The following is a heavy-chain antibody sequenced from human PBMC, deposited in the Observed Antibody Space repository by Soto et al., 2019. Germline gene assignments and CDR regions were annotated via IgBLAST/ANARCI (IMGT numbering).Heavy chain of an antibody. CDR2: IIPIFGTA. D-gene: IGHD1-26*01. V-gene: IGHV1-69*13. CDR1: GGTFSSYA. CDR3: ARAPRLRSGSYAGSYFDY. Sequence: SVKVSCKASGGTFSSYAISWVRQAPGQGLEWMGGIIPIFGTANYAQKFQGRVTITADESTSTAYMELSSLRSEDTAVYYCARAPRLRSGSYAGSYFDYWGQGTLVTVSS. J-gene: IGHJ4*02.